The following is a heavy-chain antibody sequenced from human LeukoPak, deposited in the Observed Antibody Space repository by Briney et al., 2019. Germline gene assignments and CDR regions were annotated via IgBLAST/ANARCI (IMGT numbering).Heavy chain of an antibody. CDR2: ISGNSGDT. CDR3: AKGGWNYDYYYYYYMDV. CDR1: GFTFSDSY. J-gene: IGHJ6*03. D-gene: IGHD1-7*01. Sequence: PGGSLRLSCAASGFTFSDSYMTWVRQAPGKGLEWLSYISGNSGDTNYADSVKGRFTISRDDSKNTLYLQMNSLRAEDTAVYYCAKGGWNYDYYYYYYMDVWGKGTTVTVSS. V-gene: IGHV3-11*05.